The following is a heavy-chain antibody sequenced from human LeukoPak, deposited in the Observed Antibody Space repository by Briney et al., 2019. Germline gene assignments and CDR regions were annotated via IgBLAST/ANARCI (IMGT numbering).Heavy chain of an antibody. CDR1: GFTFSSYW. D-gene: IGHD6-19*01. CDR3: ARDSDSGWPKYYFDY. J-gene: IGHJ4*02. V-gene: IGHV3-7*03. Sequence: GGSLRLSCAASGFTFSSYWMSWVRQAPGKGLEWVANIKQDGSEKYYVDSVKGRFTISRDNAKNSLYLQMNSLRAEDTAVDYCARDSDSGWPKYYFDYWGQGTLVTVSS. CDR2: IKQDGSEK.